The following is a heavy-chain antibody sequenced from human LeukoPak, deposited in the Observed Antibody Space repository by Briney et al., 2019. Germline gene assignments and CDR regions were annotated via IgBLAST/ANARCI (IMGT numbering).Heavy chain of an antibody. Sequence: GGSLRLSCAASGFTDSSNYMSWVRQAPGKGLEWVSVIYSGGSTYYADSVKGRFTISRDNSKNTLYLQMNSLRAEDTAVYYCARRSPGIAAAGNYYGMDVWGQGTTVTVSS. D-gene: IGHD6-13*01. CDR3: ARRSPGIAAAGNYYGMDV. CDR2: IYSGGST. V-gene: IGHV3-53*01. J-gene: IGHJ6*02. CDR1: GFTDSSNY.